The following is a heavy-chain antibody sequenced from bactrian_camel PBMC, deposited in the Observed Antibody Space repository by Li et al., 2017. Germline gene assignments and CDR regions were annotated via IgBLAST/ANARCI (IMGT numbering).Heavy chain of an antibody. CDR2: IYRGGGST. CDR3: TKDTDSRL. V-gene: IGHV3S1*01. D-gene: IGHD3*01. CDR1: GVSDSNNC. Sequence: HVQLVESGGGSVQTGGSLTLSCVASGVSDSNNCMAWFRQAPGKEREAVASIYRGGGSTYYADSVKGRFTISRDNAKNTLYLQLNNLKTEDTAMYYCTKDTDSRLRGQGTQVTV. J-gene: IGHJ4*01.